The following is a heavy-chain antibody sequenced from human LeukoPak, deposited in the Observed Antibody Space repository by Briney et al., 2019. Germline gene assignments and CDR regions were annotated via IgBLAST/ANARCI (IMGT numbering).Heavy chain of an antibody. J-gene: IGHJ5*02. CDR2: IYYSGST. CDR1: GGSISSYY. Sequence: KPSGTLSLTCTVSGGSISSYYWSWIRQPPGKGLEWTGYIYYSGSTNYNPSLKSRVTISVDTSKNQFSLKLSSVTAADTAVYYCARDNMIFGVVIGWFDPWGLGTLVTVSS. CDR3: ARDNMIFGVVIGWFDP. V-gene: IGHV4-59*01. D-gene: IGHD3/OR15-3a*01.